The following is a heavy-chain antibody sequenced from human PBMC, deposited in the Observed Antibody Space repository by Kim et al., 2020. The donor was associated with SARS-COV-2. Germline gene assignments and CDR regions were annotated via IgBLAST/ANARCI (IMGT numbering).Heavy chain of an antibody. J-gene: IGHJ4*02. D-gene: IGHD3-9*01. CDR1: GGSISSGGYY. Sequence: SETLSLTCTVSGGSISSGGYYWSWIRQHPGKGLEWIGYIYYSGSTYYNPSLKSRVTISVDTSKNQFSLKLSSVTAADTAVYYCARGSLRYFDWQNPFFDYWGQGTLVTVSS. V-gene: IGHV4-31*03. CDR2: IYYSGST. CDR3: ARGSLRYFDWQNPFFDY.